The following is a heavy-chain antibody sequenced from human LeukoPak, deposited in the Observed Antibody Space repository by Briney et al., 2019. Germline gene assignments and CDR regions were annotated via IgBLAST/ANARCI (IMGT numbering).Heavy chain of an antibody. V-gene: IGHV3-74*01. CDR1: GFTLSSHW. D-gene: IGHD3-10*01. Sequence: GGSLRLSCADSGFTLSSHWMHWVRHAPGKGLFWVASIDVVGSFTAYADSVKGRFTISRDNAKNSLYLQMNSLRAEDTAVYYCAREGLLWFGELSLDAFDIWGQGTMVTVSS. J-gene: IGHJ3*02. CDR2: IDVVGSFT. CDR3: AREGLLWFGELSLDAFDI.